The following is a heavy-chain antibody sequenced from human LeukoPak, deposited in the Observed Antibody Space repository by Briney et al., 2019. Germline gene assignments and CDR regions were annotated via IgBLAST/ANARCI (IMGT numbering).Heavy chain of an antibody. CDR1: GGSISSTNYY. CDR3: ARVLAAAGTSRWFDP. D-gene: IGHD6-13*01. J-gene: IGHJ5*02. CDR2: INHSGST. V-gene: IGHV4-39*07. Sequence: PSETLSLTCTVSGGSISSTNYYWSWIRQPPGKGLEWIGEINHSGSTNYNPSLKSRVTISVDTSKNQFSLKLSSVTAADTAVYYCARVLAAAGTSRWFDPWGQGTLVTVSS.